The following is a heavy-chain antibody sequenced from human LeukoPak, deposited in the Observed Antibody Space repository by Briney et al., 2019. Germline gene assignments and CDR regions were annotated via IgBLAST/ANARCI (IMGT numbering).Heavy chain of an antibody. CDR3: ARFDYGDYNRVGFDP. V-gene: IGHV4-59*01. D-gene: IGHD4-17*01. CDR2: IYYSGST. CDR1: GGSISSYY. J-gene: IGHJ5*02. Sequence: PSETLSLTCTVSGGSISSYYWSWLRQPPGKGLEWIGYIYYSGSTNYNPSLKSRVTISVDTSKNQFSLKLSSVTAADTAVYYCARFDYGDYNRVGFDPWGQGTLVTVSS.